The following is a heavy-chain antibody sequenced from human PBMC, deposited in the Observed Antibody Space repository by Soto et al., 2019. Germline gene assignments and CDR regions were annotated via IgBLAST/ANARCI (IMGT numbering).Heavy chain of an antibody. D-gene: IGHD5-12*01. CDR3: ARDREGEWLRSLDL. CDR1: GFSFSNYA. CDR2: LWHDGSNK. Sequence: GGSLRLSCAASGFSFSNYAMHWVRQAPGKGLEWVAILWHDGSNKYYADSVKGRFSISRDNSKNTVYLQMDSLTVEDTALYFCARDREGEWLRSLDLWGQGTLVTVSS. J-gene: IGHJ5*02. V-gene: IGHV3-33*01.